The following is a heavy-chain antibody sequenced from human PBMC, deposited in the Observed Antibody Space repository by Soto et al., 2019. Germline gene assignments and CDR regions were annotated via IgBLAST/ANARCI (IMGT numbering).Heavy chain of an antibody. Sequence: PVGSLRLSCAASGFMFSRYSMTWVRQAPGKGLEWVANIKQDGSDKYYVDSVEGRFTISRDNAKNSLYLQMNSLRAEDTAVYYCARDRCSSTSCQYYYGMDVWGQGTTVTVSS. V-gene: IGHV3-7*01. J-gene: IGHJ6*02. CDR2: IKQDGSDK. D-gene: IGHD2-2*01. CDR3: ARDRCSSTSCQYYYGMDV. CDR1: GFMFSRYS.